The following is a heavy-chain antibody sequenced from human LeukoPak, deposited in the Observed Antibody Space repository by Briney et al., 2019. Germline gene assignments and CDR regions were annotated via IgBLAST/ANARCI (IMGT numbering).Heavy chain of an antibody. CDR3: ARDRVATSSSPFDY. CDR1: GFIFSNFW. J-gene: IGHJ4*02. V-gene: IGHV3-7*01. Sequence: GGSLRLSCAASGFIFSNFWMTWVRQAPGKGLEWVANIKQDGSEKYYVDSVKGRFTISRDNAKNSLYLQMNSLRAEHTAVYYCARDRVATSSSPFDYWGQGTLVTVSS. D-gene: IGHD6-13*01. CDR2: IKQDGSEK.